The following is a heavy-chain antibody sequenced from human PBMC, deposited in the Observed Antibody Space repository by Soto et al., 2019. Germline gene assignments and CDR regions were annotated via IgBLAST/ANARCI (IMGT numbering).Heavy chain of an antibody. CDR2: IIPIFGTA. CDR3: ARDRGSIAVAGTEAFDI. V-gene: IGHV1-69*13. J-gene: IGHJ3*02. CDR1: GGTFSSYA. Sequence: VNVSCKASGGTFSSYAISWVRQAPGQGLEWMGGIIPIFGTANYAQKFQGRVTMTADESTSTAYMELSSLRSEDTAVYYCARDRGSIAVAGTEAFDIGGQGTMVTVSS. D-gene: IGHD6-19*01.